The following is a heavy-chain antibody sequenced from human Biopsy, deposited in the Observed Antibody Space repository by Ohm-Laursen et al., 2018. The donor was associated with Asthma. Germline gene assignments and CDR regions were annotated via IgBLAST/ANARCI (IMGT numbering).Heavy chain of an antibody. CDR3: ARVLTTEEGDAWFDP. D-gene: IGHD4-11*01. CDR2: IIPMFGTT. V-gene: IGHV1-69*13. Sequence: SVKVSCKVSGGTPSNYVFSWVRQAPGQGLEWMGGIIPMFGTTKYTQKFQARVTITADEATSTVYMELSSLRSEDTAVYFCARVLTTEEGDAWFDPWGQGTLVTVSS. CDR1: GGTPSNYV. J-gene: IGHJ5*02.